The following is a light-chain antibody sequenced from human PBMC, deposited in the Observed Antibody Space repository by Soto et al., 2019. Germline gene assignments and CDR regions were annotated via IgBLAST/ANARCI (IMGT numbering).Light chain of an antibody. J-gene: IGKJ1*01. Sequence: DIPMTQSPSTLSASVGDRVIITCRASQSVGSWLAWYQQKPGKAPKLLIYKASSLESGVPSRFSGSRSGTEFTLTISSLQPDDFATYYCQQYDGYPWTFGQGTKVEIK. CDR1: QSVGSW. CDR2: KAS. CDR3: QQYDGYPWT. V-gene: IGKV1-5*03.